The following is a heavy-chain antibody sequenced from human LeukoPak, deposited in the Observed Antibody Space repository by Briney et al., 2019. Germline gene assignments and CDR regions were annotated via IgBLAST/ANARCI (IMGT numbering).Heavy chain of an antibody. CDR2: INSDGSST. D-gene: IGHD2-21*02. J-gene: IGHJ2*01. CDR1: GFTFSSYW. Sequence: PGGSLRLSCAASGFTFSSYWMHWVRQAPGKGLVWVSRINSDGSSTSYADSVKGRFTISRDNAKNTLYLQMNSLRAEDTAVYYCARDPRWGPTRNWYFDLWGRGTLVTVSS. V-gene: IGHV3-74*01. CDR3: ARDPRWGPTRNWYFDL.